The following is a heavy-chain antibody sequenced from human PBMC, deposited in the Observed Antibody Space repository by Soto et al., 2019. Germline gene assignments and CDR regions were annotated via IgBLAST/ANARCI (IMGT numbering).Heavy chain of an antibody. CDR1: VFSLSTSGVG. J-gene: IGHJ4*02. D-gene: IGHD3-9*01. CDR2: IYWDDSK. V-gene: IGHV2-5*02. Sequence: QITLKESGPTLVRPTQTHTLTCAFSVFSLSTSGVGVGWIRQPPGKALEWLAVIYWDDSKHYSPSLRSRLTITKDTSKNQVVLTMTNMDPMDTGTYYCAHKGPEDWPLDYWGQGTLVTVSS. CDR3: AHKGPEDWPLDY.